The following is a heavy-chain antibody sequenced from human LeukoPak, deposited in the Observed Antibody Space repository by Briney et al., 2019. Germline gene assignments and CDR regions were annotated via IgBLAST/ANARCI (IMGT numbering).Heavy chain of an antibody. CDR2: VHYSGTT. V-gene: IGHV4-59*07. J-gene: IGHJ4*02. Sequence: PSDTLSLTCTVSDGFITNYYWSWVRQPPGKGLEFIGYVHYSGTTNYNPSLRSRVTISIDTSKKHFFLKLNSVTAADTAVYYCATGYGDFRVEGRYFYSWGQGTLVTVSS. CDR3: ATGYGDFRVEGRYFYS. CDR1: DGFITNYY. D-gene: IGHD4-17*01.